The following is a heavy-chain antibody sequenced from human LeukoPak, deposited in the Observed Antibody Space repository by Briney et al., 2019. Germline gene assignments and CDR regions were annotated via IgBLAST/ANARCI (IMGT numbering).Heavy chain of an antibody. V-gene: IGHV4-34*01. Sequence: SETLSLTCAVYGGSFSGYYWSWIRQPPGKGLEWIGEINHSGSTNYNPSLKSRLTISVDTSKKQFSLKLSSVTAADTAVYYCARDARRGFDPWGQGTLVTVSS. J-gene: IGHJ5*02. CDR3: ARDARRGFDP. CDR1: GGSFSGYY. CDR2: INHSGST.